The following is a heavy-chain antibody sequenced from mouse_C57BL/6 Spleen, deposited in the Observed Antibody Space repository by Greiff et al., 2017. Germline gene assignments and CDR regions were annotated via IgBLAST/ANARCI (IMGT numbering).Heavy chain of an antibody. D-gene: IGHD3-2*02. Sequence: VQLQQPGAELVRPGSSVKLSCKASGYTFTSYWMHWVKQRPIQGLEWIGNIDPSDSETHYNQKVKDKATLTVDKSSSTAYMQLSSLTSEDSAVYYCARPLDSSGCGGYAMYDWGQGTSVTVSS. V-gene: IGHV1-52*01. CDR3: ARPLDSSGCGGYAMYD. CDR2: IDPSDSET. J-gene: IGHJ4*01. CDR1: GYTFTSYW.